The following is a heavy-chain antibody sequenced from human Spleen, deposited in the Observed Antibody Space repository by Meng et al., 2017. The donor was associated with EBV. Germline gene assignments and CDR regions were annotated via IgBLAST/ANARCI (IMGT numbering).Heavy chain of an antibody. V-gene: IGHV1-69*06. CDR3: ARNYGDSASDY. CDR1: GGTFRTYK. CDR2: IMPIFNSV. J-gene: IGHJ4*02. D-gene: IGHD4-17*01. Sequence: QVQLGQSGSEVKKPGSSVKVSCKVSGGTFRTYKLNWVRQAPGQGLEWMGGIMPIFNSVTYAQKMQGRVTLTTDTSTSTVHMELRSLRSDDTAVYYCARNYGDSASDYWGQGTLVTVSS.